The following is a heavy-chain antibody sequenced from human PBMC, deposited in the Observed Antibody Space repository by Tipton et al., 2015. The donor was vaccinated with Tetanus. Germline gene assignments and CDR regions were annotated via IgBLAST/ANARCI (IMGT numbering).Heavy chain of an antibody. CDR2: IYGGGSST. J-gene: IGHJ3*02. Sequence: SLRLSCAASGFTFSSYAMSWVRQAPGKGLEWVSVIYGGGSSTYYADSVKGRFTISRDDSKNTLHLQMNSLRAEDTAIYYCAKAMNDLRYALDIWGQGTLVTVAS. CDR3: AKAMNDLRYALDI. CDR1: GFTFSSYA. V-gene: IGHV3-23*03. D-gene: IGHD1-1*01.